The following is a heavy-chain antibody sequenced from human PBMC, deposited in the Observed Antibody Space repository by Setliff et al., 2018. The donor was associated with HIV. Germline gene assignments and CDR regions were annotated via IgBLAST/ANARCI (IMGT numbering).Heavy chain of an antibody. Sequence: PSETLSLTCTVSGGSISSGNYYWSWIRQPAGKGLEWIGRIYTSGSTNYNPSLKSRVTISLDTSKNQFPLNLSSVTAADTAVYYCARRSPGGGYYMDVWGKGTTVTVSS. D-gene: IGHD3-16*01. CDR3: ARRSPGGGYYMDV. CDR2: IYTSGST. V-gene: IGHV4-61*02. CDR1: GGSISSGNYY. J-gene: IGHJ6*03.